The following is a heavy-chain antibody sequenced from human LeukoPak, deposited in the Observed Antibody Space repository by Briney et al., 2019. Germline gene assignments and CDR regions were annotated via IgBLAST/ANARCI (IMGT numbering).Heavy chain of an antibody. CDR1: GGSFSSSSYY. CDR3: ARHQYSGYQLLFFDQ. D-gene: IGHD5-12*01. Sequence: PSETLSLTCSVSGGSFSSSSYYWGWIRQPPGKGLEWLGSIYYTGRTEYSPSLRSRVSISVDTSKNQLSLNLNSVTAADTAVYYCARHQYSGYQLLFFDQWGQGTLVTVSP. V-gene: IGHV4-39*01. J-gene: IGHJ4*02. CDR2: IYYTGRT.